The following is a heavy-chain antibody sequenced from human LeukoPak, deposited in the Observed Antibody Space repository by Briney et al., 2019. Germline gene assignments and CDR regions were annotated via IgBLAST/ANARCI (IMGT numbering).Heavy chain of an antibody. J-gene: IGHJ5*02. D-gene: IGHD5-24*01. CDR3: ARETGDGYNNNWFDP. CDR1: GYTFTDYY. CDR2: INPSGGST. Sequence: GASVKVSCKASGYTFTDYYMHWVRQAPGQGLEWMGIINPSGGSTSYAQKFQGRVTMTRDMSTSTVYMELSSLRSEGTAVYYCARETGDGYNNNWFDPWGQGTLVTVSS. V-gene: IGHV1-46*01.